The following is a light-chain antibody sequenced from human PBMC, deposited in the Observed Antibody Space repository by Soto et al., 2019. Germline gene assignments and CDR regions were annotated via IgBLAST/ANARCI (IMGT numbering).Light chain of an antibody. V-gene: IGLV1-40*01. CDR1: SSNIGAGYD. CDR3: QSYDSSVSGSV. J-gene: IGLJ2*01. CDR2: HNT. Sequence: QSVLTQPPSVSGAPGQRVTISCTGSSSNIGAGYDVHWYQHLPGTAPKLLIFHNTNRPSGVPDPFSGSKSGTSASLAITGLQPEDEADYYCQSYDSSVSGSVFGGGTKLTVL.